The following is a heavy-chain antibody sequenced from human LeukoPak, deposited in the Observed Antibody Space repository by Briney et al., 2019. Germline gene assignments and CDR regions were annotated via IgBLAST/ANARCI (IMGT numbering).Heavy chain of an antibody. V-gene: IGHV3-30*02. J-gene: IGHJ4*02. CDR2: IRYDGSNK. CDR1: GFTFSSYG. CDR3: AKPYCSGGSCLYYFDY. D-gene: IGHD2-15*01. Sequence: PGGSLRLSCAASGFTFSSYGMHWVRQAPGKGLEWVAFIRYDGSNKYYADSVKGRFTISRDNSKNTLYLQMNSLRAEDTAVYYCAKPYCSGGSCLYYFDYWGQGTLVTVSS.